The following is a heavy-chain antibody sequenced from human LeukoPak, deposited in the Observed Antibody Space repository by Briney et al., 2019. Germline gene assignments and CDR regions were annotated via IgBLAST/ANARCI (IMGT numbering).Heavy chain of an antibody. CDR1: GYTFTGYY. CDR2: INPNSGGT. J-gene: IGHJ4*02. Sequence: ASVKVSCKASGYTFTGYYMHWVRQAPGQGLEWMGWINPNSGGTNYAQKFQGRVTMTRDTSISTAYMKLSRLRSDDTAVYYCARDSVAGTTVYSFDYWGQGTLVTVSS. CDR3: ARDSVAGTTVYSFDY. V-gene: IGHV1-2*02. D-gene: IGHD6-19*01.